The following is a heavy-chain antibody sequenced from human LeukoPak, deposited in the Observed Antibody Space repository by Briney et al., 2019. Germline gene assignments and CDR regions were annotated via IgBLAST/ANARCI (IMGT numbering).Heavy chain of an antibody. D-gene: IGHD5-12*01. CDR2: IIPIFGTA. CDR3: ARDIRSGYSGYDEGSV. CDR1: GGTFSSYA. V-gene: IGHV1-69*13. J-gene: IGHJ4*02. Sequence: SVKVSCKASGGTFSSYAISWVRQAPGQGLEWMGGIIPIFGTANYAQKFQGRVTITADESTSTAYMELSSLRSEDSAVYYCARDIRSGYSGYDEGSVWGQGTLVTVSS.